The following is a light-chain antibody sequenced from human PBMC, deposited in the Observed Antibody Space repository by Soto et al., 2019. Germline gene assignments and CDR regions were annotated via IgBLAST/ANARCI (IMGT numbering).Light chain of an antibody. J-gene: IGKJ4*01. CDR2: GAS. CDR3: QQYNNWPRST. Sequence: EIVMTQSPATLSVSPGERATLSCRASQSVSSNLAGYQQKPGQAPRLLIYGASTRATGIPARFSGSVSGTEFTLTISSLQSEDFVVYYCQQYNNWPRSTFGGGTKVEIK. CDR1: QSVSSN. V-gene: IGKV3-15*01.